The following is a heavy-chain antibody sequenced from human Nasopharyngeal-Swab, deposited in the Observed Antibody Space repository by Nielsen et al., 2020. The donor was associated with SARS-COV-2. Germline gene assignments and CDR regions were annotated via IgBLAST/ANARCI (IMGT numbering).Heavy chain of an antibody. D-gene: IGHD6-19*01. V-gene: IGHV3-33*01. CDR3: ARDVIAVAGTLNWFDP. Sequence: VRQAPGKGLEWVAVIWYDGSNKYYADSVKGRFTISRDNSKNTLYLQMNSLGAEDTAVYYCARDVIAVAGTLNWFDPWGQGTLVTVSS. J-gene: IGHJ5*02. CDR2: IWYDGSNK.